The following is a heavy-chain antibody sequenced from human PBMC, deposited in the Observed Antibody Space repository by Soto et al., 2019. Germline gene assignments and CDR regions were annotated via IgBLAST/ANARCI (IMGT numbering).Heavy chain of an antibody. V-gene: IGHV1-69*08. CDR2: IVPTLRLT. CDR3: ATEKYGAGRVGVDT. CDR1: GGTSTIYT. J-gene: IGHJ5*02. Sequence: QVQLVQSGAEVKKPGSSLNVSCETSGGTSTIYTITWVRLAPGQGLQWMGRIVPTLRLTNYAQDFQGRLTLTAYTSTCTAHMELSSLTSEDTAVYYCATEKYGAGRVGVDTWGQGTLVTVSS. D-gene: IGHD1-26*01.